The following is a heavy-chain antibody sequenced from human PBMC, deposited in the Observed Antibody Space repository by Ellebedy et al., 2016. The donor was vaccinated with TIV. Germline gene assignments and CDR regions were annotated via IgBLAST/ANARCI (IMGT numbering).Heavy chain of an antibody. CDR3: ARGPFMITFGGVIMDV. CDR2: INPNSGNT. CDR1: GYTFTSYD. D-gene: IGHD3-16*02. Sequence: AASVKVSCKASGYTFTSYDINCVRHATGQGLWWMGWINPNSGNTEYAQKFQGRVTMSRNTSITTAFMELSRLRSEDTAVYYCARGPFMITFGGVIMDVWGQGTTVTVSS. V-gene: IGHV1-8*01. J-gene: IGHJ6*02.